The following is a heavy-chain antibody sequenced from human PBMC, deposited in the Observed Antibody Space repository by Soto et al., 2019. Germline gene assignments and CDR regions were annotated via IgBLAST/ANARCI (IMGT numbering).Heavy chain of an antibody. CDR1: GGSFSGYY. J-gene: IGHJ4*02. V-gene: IGHV4-34*01. D-gene: IGHD5-12*01. CDR3: ARMGRVATKRFDY. CDR2: INHSGST. Sequence: PSETLSLTCAVYGGSFSGYYWSWIRQPPGKGLEWIGEINHSGSTNYNPSLKSRVTISVDTSKNQFSLKLSSVTATDTAVYYCARMGRVATKRFDYWGQGTLVTVSS.